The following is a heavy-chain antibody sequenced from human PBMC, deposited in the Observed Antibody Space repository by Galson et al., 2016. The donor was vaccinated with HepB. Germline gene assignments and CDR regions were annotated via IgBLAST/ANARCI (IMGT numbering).Heavy chain of an antibody. D-gene: IGHD4-17*01. Sequence: SLRLSCAVSGFTFNNAWMSWVRQAPGKGLEWVGRIKSKTDGGTTDYAAPVKGRFTISRDDSKNTLYLQMNSLTAADTAMYYCARVDGDYEYFDYWGQGTLITVSS. J-gene: IGHJ4*02. CDR1: GFTFNNAW. CDR3: ARVDGDYEYFDY. V-gene: IGHV3-15*01. CDR2: IKSKTDGGTT.